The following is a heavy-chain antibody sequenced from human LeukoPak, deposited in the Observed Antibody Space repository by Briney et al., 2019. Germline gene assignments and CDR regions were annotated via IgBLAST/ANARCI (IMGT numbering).Heavy chain of an antibody. CDR3: AKKYGVTVYGSGLNYFDY. J-gene: IGHJ4*02. V-gene: IGHV3-23*01. CDR1: GFTFTSYS. D-gene: IGHD6-19*01. CDR2: ISGGGGST. Sequence: GGSLRLSCAASGFTFTSYSMNWVRQAPGKGLEWVSTISGGGGSTYYADSVKGRFTISRDNSKNTLYLQVNSLRAEDTAVYYCAKKYGVTVYGSGLNYFDYWGQGTLVTVSS.